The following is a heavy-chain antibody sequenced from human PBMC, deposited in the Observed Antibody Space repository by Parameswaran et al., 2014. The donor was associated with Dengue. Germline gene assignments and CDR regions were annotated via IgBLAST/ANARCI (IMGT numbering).Heavy chain of an antibody. D-gene: IGHD2-21*01. J-gene: IGHJ6*02. V-gene: IGHV4-34*01. Sequence: RWIRQPQEGLEWIGEITPSGSTNYNPSLKSRVTISVDTSKNQFSLRLSSVTAADTAVYYCARGRLRVMSVWAANGSVYYYGLDVWGQGATVTVSS. CDR3: ARGRLRVMSVWAANGSVYYYGLDV. CDR2: ITPSGST.